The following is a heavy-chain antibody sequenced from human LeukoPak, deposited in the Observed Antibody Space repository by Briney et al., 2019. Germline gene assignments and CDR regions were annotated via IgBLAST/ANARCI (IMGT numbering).Heavy chain of an antibody. J-gene: IGHJ4*02. V-gene: IGHV3-23*01. CDR1: GFSFPDYA. Sequence: GGSLRLSCAASGFSFPDYAMSWVRQAPGKGLEWASLIGGDGGRTYYADSVKGRFTISRDNSKNTLYLQMNSLRAEDTAVYYCAKDPVIYHEGSGWHSFDYWGQGTLVTVSS. CDR3: AKDPVIYHEGSGWHSFDY. D-gene: IGHD6-19*01. CDR2: IGGDGGRT.